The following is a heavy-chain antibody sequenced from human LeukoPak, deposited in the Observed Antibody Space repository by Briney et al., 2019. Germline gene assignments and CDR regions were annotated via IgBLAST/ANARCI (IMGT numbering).Heavy chain of an antibody. CDR2: IDYSGNA. V-gene: IGHV4-59*01. D-gene: IGHD6-19*01. CDR3: ARTAQYTTGWALTYYFDY. CDR1: GVSINTFY. Sequence: SETLSLTCTVSGVSINTFYWSWIRQSPGKGLEWIGYIDYSGNANYKPSLKSRVTISVDTSKNQLSLKLSSVTVADTAVYYCARTAQYTTGWALTYYFDYWGQGTLVTVSS. J-gene: IGHJ4*02.